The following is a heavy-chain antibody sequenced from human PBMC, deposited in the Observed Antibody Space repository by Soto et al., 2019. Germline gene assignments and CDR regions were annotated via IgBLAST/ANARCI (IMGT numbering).Heavy chain of an antibody. CDR2: ISGSGGTT. Sequence: EVQLLESGGGLVQPGRSLRRSCAASGFTFSNYAMSWVRQAPGQGLDWVSAISGSGGTTYYADSVKGRFTISRDNSKNTLFLQMNSLSAEDAAVYYCAKFFVDTGSKRGWPWSFHYCGQGTLVTVSS. V-gene: IGHV3-23*01. D-gene: IGHD3-3*01. CDR1: GFTFSNYA. J-gene: IGHJ4*02. CDR3: AKFFVDTGSKRGWPWSFHY.